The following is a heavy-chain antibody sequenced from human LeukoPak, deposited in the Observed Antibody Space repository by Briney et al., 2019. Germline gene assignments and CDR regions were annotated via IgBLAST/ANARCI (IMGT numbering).Heavy chain of an antibody. V-gene: IGHV4-4*07. CDR2: IYTSGST. CDR1: GGSFSGYY. Sequence: SETLSLTCAVYGGSFSGYYWSWIRQPAGKGLEWIGRIYTSGSTNYNPSLKSRVTMSVDTSKNQFSLKLSSVTAADTTVYYCARDLSYYYYYIDVWGKGTTVTVPS. CDR3: ARDLSYYYYYIDV. J-gene: IGHJ6*03.